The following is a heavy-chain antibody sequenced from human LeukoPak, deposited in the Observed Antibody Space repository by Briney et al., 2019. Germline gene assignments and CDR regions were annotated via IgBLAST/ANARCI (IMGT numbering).Heavy chain of an antibody. D-gene: IGHD6-19*01. CDR3: ANQQTGYSSGWYDY. CDR1: GFTFSSYG. CDR2: ISYDGSNK. V-gene: IGHV3-30*18. Sequence: GGSLRLSCAASGFTFSSYGMHWVRQAPGKGLEWVAVISYDGSNKYYADSVKGRFTISRDNSKNTLYLQMNSLRAEDTAVYYCANQQTGYSSGWYDYWGQGTLVTVSS. J-gene: IGHJ4*02.